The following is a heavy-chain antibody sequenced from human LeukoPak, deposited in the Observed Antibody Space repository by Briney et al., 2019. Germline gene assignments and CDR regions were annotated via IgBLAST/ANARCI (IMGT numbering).Heavy chain of an antibody. CDR3: ARPLVATPGVDP. Sequence: GGSLRLSCAASGFTFSSYGMHWVRQAPGKGLEWVADISSSGTTIYYADSVKGRFTISRDNAKNSLYLQMNSLAEDTAVYYCARPLVATPGVDPWGQGTLVTVSS. V-gene: IGHV3-48*03. D-gene: IGHD5-12*01. CDR2: ISSSGTTI. J-gene: IGHJ5*02. CDR1: GFTFSSYG.